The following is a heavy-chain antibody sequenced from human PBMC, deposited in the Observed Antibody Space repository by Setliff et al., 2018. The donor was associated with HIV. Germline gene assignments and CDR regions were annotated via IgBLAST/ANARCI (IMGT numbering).Heavy chain of an antibody. CDR2: ISAYNGNT. D-gene: IGHD6-19*01. J-gene: IGHJ3*02. Sequence: ASVKVSCKASGYTFTDYYLHWVRQAPGQGLEWMGWISAYNGNTKYAQKVQDRVTMTTDRYTTTVYMELRSLTSDDTAVYYCARGRSSGWVDDAFDIWGQGTMVTVSS. V-gene: IGHV1-18*04. CDR1: GYTFTDYY. CDR3: ARGRSSGWVDDAFDI.